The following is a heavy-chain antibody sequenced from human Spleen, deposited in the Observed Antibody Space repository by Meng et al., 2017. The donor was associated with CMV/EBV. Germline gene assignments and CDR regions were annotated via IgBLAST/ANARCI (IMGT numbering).Heavy chain of an antibody. V-gene: IGHV3-43*01. CDR1: GFTFDDYT. CDR3: ARGYGAATHGGFDP. J-gene: IGHJ5*02. D-gene: IGHD2-15*01. CDR2: ISWDGGST. Sequence: GGSLRLSCAASGFTFDDYTMHWARQAPGKGLEWVSLISWDGGSTYYADSVKGRFTISRDNSKNSLYLQMNSLRIEDTALYFCARGYGAATHGGFDPWGQGTLVTV.